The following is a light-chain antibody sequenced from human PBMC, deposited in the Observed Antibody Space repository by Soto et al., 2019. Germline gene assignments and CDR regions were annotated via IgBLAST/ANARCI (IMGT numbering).Light chain of an antibody. CDR2: ETS. V-gene: IGKV3-11*01. CDR3: FQRSIWTLT. J-gene: IGKJ4*01. Sequence: EIVLTQSPATLSLSPGERSTLSCRDSKSVRSYLAWYPKTPGKAPRLLIYETSYRDTGVPAVFSCSGAGTECTRTISSLEHEDVSVAYCFQRSIWTLTFGGGTKVDIK. CDR1: KSVRSY.